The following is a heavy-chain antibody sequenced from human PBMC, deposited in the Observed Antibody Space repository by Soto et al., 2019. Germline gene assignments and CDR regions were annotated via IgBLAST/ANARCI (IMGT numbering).Heavy chain of an antibody. CDR2: INPNSGGT. D-gene: IGHD1-7*01. CDR3: ARYNWNYGSLLY. CDR1: GDTFTVYY. V-gene: IGHV1-2*02. Sequence: PSVKVSCKAAGDTFTVYYMHWVRQAPGQGLEWMGWINPNSGGTNYAQKFQGRVTMTRDTSISTAYMELSRLRSDDTAVYYCARYNWNYGSLLYWGQGTLVTVSS. J-gene: IGHJ4*02.